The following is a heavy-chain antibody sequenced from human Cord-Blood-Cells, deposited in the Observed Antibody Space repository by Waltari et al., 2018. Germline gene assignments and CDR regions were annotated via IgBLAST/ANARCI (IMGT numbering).Heavy chain of an antibody. CDR3: ASYAVYATDAFDI. CDR1: GFTFSSYS. CDR2: ISSSSSYI. V-gene: IGHV3-21*01. J-gene: IGHJ3*02. Sequence: EVQLVESGGGLVKPGGSLRLSCAASGFTFSSYSMNWVRQAPGKGLEWVSSISSSSSYIYYADSVKGRFTISRDNAKNSLYLQMNSLRAEDTAVYYCASYAVYATDAFDIWGQGTMVTVSS. D-gene: IGHD2-8*01.